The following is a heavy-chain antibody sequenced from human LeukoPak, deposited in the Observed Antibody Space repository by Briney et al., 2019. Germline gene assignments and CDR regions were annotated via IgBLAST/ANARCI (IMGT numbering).Heavy chain of an antibody. CDR1: GYTFTGYY. V-gene: IGHV1-2*02. Sequence: ASVKVSCKASGYTFTGYYMHWVRQAPGQGLEWMGWVNPNSGGTNYAQKFQGRVTMTRDTSISTAYMELSRLRSDDTAVYYCARVGRSGWYYYGMDVWGQGTTVTVSS. J-gene: IGHJ6*02. CDR3: ARVGRSGWYYYGMDV. CDR2: VNPNSGGT. D-gene: IGHD6-19*01.